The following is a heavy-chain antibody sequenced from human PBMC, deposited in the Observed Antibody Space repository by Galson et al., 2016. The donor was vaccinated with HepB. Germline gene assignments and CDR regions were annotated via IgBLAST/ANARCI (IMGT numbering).Heavy chain of an antibody. D-gene: IGHD5-18*01. CDR2: ISHDGGNT. CDR1: GFTFISHG. Sequence: SLRLSCAASGFTFISHGMHWVRQAPGKGLEWLAVISHDGGNTYYADSVRGRFTISRDNSRNTVYLQMNSLRAEDTAVYYCARDQMIQVWVSDNNYYGMDVWGQGTTVTVSS. V-gene: IGHV3-30*03. J-gene: IGHJ6*02. CDR3: ARDQMIQVWVSDNNYYGMDV.